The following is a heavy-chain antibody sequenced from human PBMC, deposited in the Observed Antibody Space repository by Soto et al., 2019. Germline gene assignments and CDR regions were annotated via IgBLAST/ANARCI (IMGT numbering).Heavy chain of an antibody. CDR2: ISGSGDST. J-gene: IGHJ2*01. Sequence: EVQLLESGGGLVQPGGSLRLSCAASGFTFSSYAMSWVRQAPGKGLEWVSAISGSGDSTYSADSVKGRFTISRDNSKNTQYLQMNSLRAEGTAVYYCAKRTVGWYFDLWGRGTLVTVSS. D-gene: IGHD4-17*01. CDR3: AKRTVGWYFDL. CDR1: GFTFSSYA. V-gene: IGHV3-23*01.